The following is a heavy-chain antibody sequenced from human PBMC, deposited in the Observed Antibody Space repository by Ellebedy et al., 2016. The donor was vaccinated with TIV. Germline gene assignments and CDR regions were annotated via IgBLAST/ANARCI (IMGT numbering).Heavy chain of an antibody. V-gene: IGHV1-18*01. Sequence: ASVKVSXKASGYIFSTYGISWVRQAPGQGLEWMGWISTYNDDSKYAQRLQGRVTMTTDTSTTTAYMELRSLRSDDTAIYYCARSATISTRGLYDYWGQGTLVTVSS. J-gene: IGHJ4*02. CDR3: ARSATISTRGLYDY. CDR2: ISTYNDDS. CDR1: GYIFSTYG. D-gene: IGHD6-25*01.